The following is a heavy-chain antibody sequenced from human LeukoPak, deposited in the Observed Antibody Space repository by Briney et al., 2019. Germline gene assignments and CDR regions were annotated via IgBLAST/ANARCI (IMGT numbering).Heavy chain of an antibody. J-gene: IGHJ4*02. V-gene: IGHV3-21*01. CDR1: GFTFSFYT. Sequence: PGGSLRLSCAASGFTFSFYTMNWVRQAPGKGLEWVSSITEGSSYIYYADSVKGRFTISRDNAKNSLSLQMNSLRAEDTAVYYCARHRTASDYWGQGTLVTVSS. CDR2: ITEGSSYI. CDR3: ARHRTASDY. D-gene: IGHD3-16*02.